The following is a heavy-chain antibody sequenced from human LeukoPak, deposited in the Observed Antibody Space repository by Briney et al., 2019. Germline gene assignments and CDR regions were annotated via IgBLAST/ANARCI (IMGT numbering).Heavy chain of an antibody. CDR3: ARDLAYCGGDCSHYFDY. CDR1: GYTFTGYY. J-gene: IGHJ4*02. V-gene: IGHV1-2*02. D-gene: IGHD2-21*02. Sequence: ASVKVSCKASGYTFTGYYMHWVRQAPGQGLEWMGWINPNSGGTNYAQKFQGRVTMTRDTSISTAYMELSRLRSDDTAVYYCARDLAYCGGDCSHYFDYWGQGTLVTVSS. CDR2: INPNSGGT.